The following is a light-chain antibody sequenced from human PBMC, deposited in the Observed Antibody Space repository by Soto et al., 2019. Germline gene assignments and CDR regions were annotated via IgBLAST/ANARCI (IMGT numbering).Light chain of an antibody. CDR1: QSITIY. Sequence: DIQMTQSPSSLSASVGDRVTISCRASQSITIYLNWYQQKPGKVPKLLIYTASSLQSGVPSRFSGSGSGTDFTLAISSLQPEDFATYYCQQSYSMPWTFGQGTKVEIK. J-gene: IGKJ1*01. CDR3: QQSYSMPWT. CDR2: TAS. V-gene: IGKV1-39*01.